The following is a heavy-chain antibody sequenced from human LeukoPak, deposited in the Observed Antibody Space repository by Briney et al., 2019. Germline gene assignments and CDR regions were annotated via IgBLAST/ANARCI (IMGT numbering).Heavy chain of an antibody. CDR1: GFTFSNYW. CDR3: VSHCSSTSCYEY. D-gene: IGHD2-2*01. Sequence: PGGSLRLSCAASGFTFSNYWMHWVRQAPGKGLVWVSRINSDGSSTNYADSVKGRFTISRDNAKNTLFLQMNSLRAEDSAVYYCVSHCSSTSCYEYWGQGTLVTVSP. J-gene: IGHJ4*02. V-gene: IGHV3-74*01. CDR2: INSDGSST.